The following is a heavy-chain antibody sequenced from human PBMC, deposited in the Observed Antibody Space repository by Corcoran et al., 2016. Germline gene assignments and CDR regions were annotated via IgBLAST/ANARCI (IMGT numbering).Heavy chain of an antibody. CDR2: IKSKTDGGTT. J-gene: IGHJ4*02. D-gene: IGHD1-1*01. Sequence: EVQLVESGGGLVKPGGSLRLSCAASGFTFSNAWMSWVRQAPGKGLEWVGRIKSKTDGGTTDYAAPGKGRFTISREDSKNTLYLQMNSLKTEDTAVCYCTTAGGNNWGDYWGQGTLVTVSS. CDR1: GFTFSNAW. V-gene: IGHV3-15*01. CDR3: TTAGGNNWGDY.